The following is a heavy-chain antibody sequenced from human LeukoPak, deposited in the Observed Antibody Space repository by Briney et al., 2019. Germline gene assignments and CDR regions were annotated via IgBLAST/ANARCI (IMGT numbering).Heavy chain of an antibody. CDR1: GGSISSSSYY. J-gene: IGHJ3*02. D-gene: IGHD2-21*01. V-gene: IGHV4-39*01. Sequence: STETLSLTCTVSGGSISSSSYYWGWIRQPPGKGLEWIGSIYYSESTYYNPSLKSRVTISVDTSKNQFSLKLSSVTAADTAVYYCARGLVVARHDAFDIWGQGTMVTVSS. CDR2: IYYSEST. CDR3: ARGLVVARHDAFDI.